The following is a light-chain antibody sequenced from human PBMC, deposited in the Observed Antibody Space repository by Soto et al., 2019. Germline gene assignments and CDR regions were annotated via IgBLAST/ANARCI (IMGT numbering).Light chain of an antibody. Sequence: QSALTQPASVSGSPGQSITISCGGTSSDVGAYIYVSWYQQFPGKAPKLILYEVSNRPSGVSNRFSGSKSGTTASLTISGLQPEDEADYYCSAYSDIDTKVFGTGTKVTVL. CDR1: SSDVGAYIY. CDR2: EVS. V-gene: IGLV2-14*03. CDR3: SAYSDIDTKV. J-gene: IGLJ1*01.